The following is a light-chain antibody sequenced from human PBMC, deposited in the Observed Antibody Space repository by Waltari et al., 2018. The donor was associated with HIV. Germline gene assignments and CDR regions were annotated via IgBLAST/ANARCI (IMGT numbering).Light chain of an antibody. CDR2: DNN. V-gene: IGLV1-51*01. CDR3: GSWFRSLRGGV. J-gene: IGLJ2*01. CDR1: SSRSPDMEEDC. Sequence: QFVLTQPPSLSAAPRQKVTISCPTTSSRSPDMEEDCVSWYQHVPGEPPKLVIYDNNKRPSGIPDRFSGSRTATSATLAITGLQTEDEAIYYCGSWFRSLRGGVFGGGTKLTVL.